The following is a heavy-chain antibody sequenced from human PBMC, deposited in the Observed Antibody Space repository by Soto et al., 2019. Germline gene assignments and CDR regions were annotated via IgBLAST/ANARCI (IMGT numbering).Heavy chain of an antibody. D-gene: IGHD3-3*01. CDR2: IYYSGST. V-gene: IGHV4-59*01. Sequence: SETLSLTCTVSGGSISSYYWSWIRQPPGKGLEWIGYIYYSGSTNYNSSLKSRVTISVDTSKNQFSLKLSSVTAADTAVYYCARDSTISYYGMDVWGQGTTVTVSS. CDR3: ARDSTISYYGMDV. CDR1: GGSISSYY. J-gene: IGHJ6*02.